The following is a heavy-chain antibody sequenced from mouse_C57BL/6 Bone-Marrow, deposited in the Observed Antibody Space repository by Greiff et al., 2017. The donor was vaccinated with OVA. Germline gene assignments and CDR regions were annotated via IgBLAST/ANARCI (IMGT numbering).Heavy chain of an antibody. CDR3: ARRRYFDV. CDR2: ISNGGGST. V-gene: IGHV5-12*01. J-gene: IGHJ1*03. CDR1: GFTFSDYY. Sequence: LQQSGGDLVKPGGSLKLSCAASGFTFSDYYMYWVRQTPEKRLEWVAYISNGGGSTYYPDTVKGRFTISRDNAKNTLYLQMSRLKSEDTAMYYCARRRYFDVWGTGTTVTVSS.